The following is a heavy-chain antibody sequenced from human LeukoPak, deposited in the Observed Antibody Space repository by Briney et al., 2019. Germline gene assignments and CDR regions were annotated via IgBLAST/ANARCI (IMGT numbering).Heavy chain of an antibody. V-gene: IGHV3-7*03. CDR2: IKQDGSEK. J-gene: IGHJ6*02. CDR1: GVTFSSYW. Sequence: GGSLRLSCAASGVTFSSYWMSWVRPAPGKGLEWVANIKQDGSEKYYVDSVEGRFTISRDNAKNSLFLQLNSLRVEDTAVYYCARTSPYFYGMDVWGQGTTVTVSS. CDR3: ARTSPYFYGMDV.